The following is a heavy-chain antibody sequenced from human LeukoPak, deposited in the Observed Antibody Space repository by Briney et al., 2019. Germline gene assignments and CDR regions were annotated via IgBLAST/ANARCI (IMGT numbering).Heavy chain of an antibody. CDR3: ARKRPGYSYGMDV. J-gene: IGHJ6*02. V-gene: IGHV3-74*01. Sequence: PGRSLRLSCAASGFTFSTYWMHWVRQAPGKGLVWVSRISSDGSSSDGRSTIYADSVKGRFTISRDNAKNTLFLQMNSLRAEDTAVYYCARKRPGYSYGMDVWGQGTTVTVSS. CDR2: ISSDGSSSDGRST. CDR1: GFTFSTYW. D-gene: IGHD5-18*01.